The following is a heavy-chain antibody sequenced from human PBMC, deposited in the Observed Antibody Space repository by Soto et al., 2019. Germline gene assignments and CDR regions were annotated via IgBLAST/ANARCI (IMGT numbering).Heavy chain of an antibody. CDR3: ARQWLYDVVVGAAGVGLDP. V-gene: IGHV4-39*01. CDR1: GGSISSSSYY. D-gene: IGHD2-15*01. J-gene: IGHJ5*02. Sequence: SETLSLTCTVSGGSISSSSYYWGWIRRPPGKGLGWIGSIYYSGSTYYNPSLTSRVTISVDTSKNQFSLKLSSVTAADTAVYYGARQWLYDVVVGAAGVGLDPWGQGTLVTGSS. CDR2: IYYSGST.